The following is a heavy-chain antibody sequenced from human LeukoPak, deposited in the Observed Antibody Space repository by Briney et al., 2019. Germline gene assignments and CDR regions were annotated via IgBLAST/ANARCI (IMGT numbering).Heavy chain of an antibody. J-gene: IGHJ3*02. V-gene: IGHV4-38-2*02. CDR2: IYHSGST. Sequence: SETLSLTCTVSGYSISSGYYWGWIRQPPGKGLEWIGTIYHSGSTYYNPSLRSRVTISVDTSKNQFSLKLSSVTAADTAMYYCARVPQLLDAFGIWGQGTMVTVSS. D-gene: IGHD3-10*01. CDR3: ARVPQLLDAFGI. CDR1: GYSISSGYY.